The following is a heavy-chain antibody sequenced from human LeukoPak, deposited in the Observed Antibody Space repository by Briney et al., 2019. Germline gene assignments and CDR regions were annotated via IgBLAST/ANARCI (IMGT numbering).Heavy chain of an antibody. CDR2: FDPEDGET. J-gene: IGHJ4*02. Sequence: ASVKVSCKVSGYTLTELSMHWVRQAPGKGLEWMGGFDPEDGETIYAQKFQGRVTMTEDTSTDTAYMELGSLRSEDTAVYYCATDGGSGWTLDYWGQGTLVTVSS. D-gene: IGHD6-19*01. V-gene: IGHV1-24*01. CDR3: ATDGGSGWTLDY. CDR1: GYTLTELS.